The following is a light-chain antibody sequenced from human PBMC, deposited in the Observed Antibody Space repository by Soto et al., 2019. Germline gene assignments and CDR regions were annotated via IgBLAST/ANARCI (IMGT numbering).Light chain of an antibody. Sequence: QSVLTQPPSVSAAPGQKVTISCSGSSSNIGNNYVSWYQQPPGTAPKLLIYDNNRRPSVIPDRFSGSKSATSATLGITGLQTGDEADYYCGTWDSSLGAYVFGTGTKLTVL. J-gene: IGLJ1*01. CDR3: GTWDSSLGAYV. V-gene: IGLV1-51*01. CDR2: DNN. CDR1: SSNIGNNY.